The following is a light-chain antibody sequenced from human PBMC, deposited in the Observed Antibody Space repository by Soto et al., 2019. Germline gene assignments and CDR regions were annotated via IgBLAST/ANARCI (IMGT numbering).Light chain of an antibody. CDR3: QSADSSGTYVV. CDR2: KDS. Sequence: SYELTQPPSVSVSPGQTARITCSGDALPKQYAYWYQQKPGQAPVLVIYKDSERPLGIPERFSGSSSGTTVTLTISGVQAEDEDDYYCQSADSSGTYVVFGGGTKLTVL. V-gene: IGLV3-25*03. CDR1: ALPKQY. J-gene: IGLJ2*01.